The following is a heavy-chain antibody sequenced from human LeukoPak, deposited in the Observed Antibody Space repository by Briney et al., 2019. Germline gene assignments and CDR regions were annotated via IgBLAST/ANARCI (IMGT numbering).Heavy chain of an antibody. CDR3: ARDRMVRGVMPAY. CDR2: INPNSGGT. J-gene: IGHJ4*02. CDR1: GYTFTGYY. V-gene: IGHV1-2*02. Sequence: GASVTVSCKASGYTFTGYYMHWVRQAPGQGLEWMGWINPNSGGTNYAQKFQDRVTMTRDTSISTAYMELSRLRSDDTAVYYCARDRMVRGVMPAYWGQGTLVTVSS. D-gene: IGHD3-10*01.